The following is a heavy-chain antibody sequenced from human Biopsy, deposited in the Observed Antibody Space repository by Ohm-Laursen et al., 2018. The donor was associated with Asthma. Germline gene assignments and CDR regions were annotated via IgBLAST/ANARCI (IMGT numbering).Heavy chain of an antibody. CDR2: IHYSGST. CDR3: AGFCSGGNCPDH. D-gene: IGHD2-15*01. Sequence: SDTLSLTCSVSGASITSVDSYGAWIRQPPGKGLEWIGNIHYSGSTYSNPSLKSRVTISVDTSKKQISLRLSSVIAADTAVYYCAGFCSGGNCPDHWGQGTLVTVSS. CDR1: GASITSVDSY. V-gene: IGHV4-61*08. J-gene: IGHJ4*02.